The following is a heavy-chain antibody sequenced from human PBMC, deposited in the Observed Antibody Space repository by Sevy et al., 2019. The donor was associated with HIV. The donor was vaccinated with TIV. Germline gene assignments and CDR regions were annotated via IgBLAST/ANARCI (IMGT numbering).Heavy chain of an antibody. CDR2: IWYDGSNK. V-gene: IGHV3-33*06. CDR1: GFTFSSYD. Sequence: GGSLRLSCAASGFTFSSYDMHWVRQAPGKGLEWVAVIWYDGSNKYYADSVKGRFTISRDNSKNTLYLQMNSLRAEDTAVYYCAKVGTRSGWYSYYYYYMDVWGKGTTVTVSS. CDR3: AKVGTRSGWYSYYYYYMDV. D-gene: IGHD6-19*01. J-gene: IGHJ6*03.